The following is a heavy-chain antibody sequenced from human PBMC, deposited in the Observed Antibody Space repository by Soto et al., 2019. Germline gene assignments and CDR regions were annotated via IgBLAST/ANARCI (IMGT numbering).Heavy chain of an antibody. CDR3: ARARLRWYTNDAFDI. J-gene: IGHJ3*02. Sequence: EASVKVSCKASGYTFTGYYMHWVRQAPGQGLEWMGWINPNSGGTNYAQKFQGWVTMTRDTSISTAYMELSRLRSDDTAVYYCARARLRWYTNDAFDIWGQGTMVTVSS. CDR2: INPNSGGT. D-gene: IGHD4-17*01. V-gene: IGHV1-2*04. CDR1: GYTFTGYY.